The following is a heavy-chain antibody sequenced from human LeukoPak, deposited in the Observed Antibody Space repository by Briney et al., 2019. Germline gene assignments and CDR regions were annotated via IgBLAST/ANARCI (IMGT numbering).Heavy chain of an antibody. D-gene: IGHD3-10*01. CDR2: ISHSGST. CDR3: ARVGIYYYGSGALDAFDI. Sequence: SGTLSLTCGVSGGSISSSNWWSWVRQPPGKGLEWIGEISHSGSTNYNPFLKSRVTISVDKAENQFSLKMSSVTAADTAVYYCARVGIYYYGSGALDAFDIWGQGTMVTASS. V-gene: IGHV4-4*02. CDR1: GGSISSSNW. J-gene: IGHJ3*02.